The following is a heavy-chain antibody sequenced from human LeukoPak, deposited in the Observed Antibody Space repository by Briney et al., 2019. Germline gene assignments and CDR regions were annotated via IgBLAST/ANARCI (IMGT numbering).Heavy chain of an antibody. V-gene: IGHV1-3*01. D-gene: IGHD3-9*01. Sequence: GASVKVSCKASGYTFTSYAMHWVRQAPGQRLEWMGWINAGNGNTKYSQKFQGRVTITRDTSASTAYMELSSLRSEDTAVYYCALATNFLRYFDWLEGFDPWGQGTLVTVSS. CDR3: ALATNFLRYFDWLEGFDP. CDR2: INAGNGNT. J-gene: IGHJ5*02. CDR1: GYTFTSYA.